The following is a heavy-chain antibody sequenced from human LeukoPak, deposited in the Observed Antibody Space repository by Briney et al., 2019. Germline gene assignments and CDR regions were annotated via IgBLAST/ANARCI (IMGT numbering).Heavy chain of an antibody. CDR1: GYTFTSYY. Sequence: ASVKVSCKASGYTFTSYYMHWVRQAPGQGLEWMGIINPSGGSTSYAQKFQGRVTMTRDTSTSTVYMGLSSLRSEDTAVYYCARAGGSFDAFDIWGQGTMVTVSS. D-gene: IGHD2-15*01. CDR2: INPSGGST. CDR3: ARAGGSFDAFDI. J-gene: IGHJ3*02. V-gene: IGHV1-46*01.